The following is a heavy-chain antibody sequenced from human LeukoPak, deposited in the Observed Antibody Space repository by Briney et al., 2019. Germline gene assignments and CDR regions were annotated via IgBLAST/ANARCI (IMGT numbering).Heavy chain of an antibody. D-gene: IGHD3-22*01. V-gene: IGHV4-59*01. CDR3: ARSRTYYYDSSGYAFDI. J-gene: IGHJ3*02. CDR1: GGSISSYY. Sequence: SETLSLTCTVSGGSISSYYWSWIRQPPGKGLEWIGYIYYSGSTNYNPSLKSRVTISVDTSKNQFSLKLSSVTAADTAVYYCARSRTYYYDSSGYAFDIWGQGTMVTVSS. CDR2: IYYSGST.